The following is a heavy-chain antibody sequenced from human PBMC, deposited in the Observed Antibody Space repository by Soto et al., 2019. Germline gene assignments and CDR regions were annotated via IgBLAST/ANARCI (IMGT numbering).Heavy chain of an antibody. V-gene: IGHV3-43*01. CDR1: GFTFDGYM. CDR2: ISWDGGSI. J-gene: IGHJ5*01. D-gene: IGHD2-21*01. CDR3: AKEGNGGASLDS. Sequence: EVQLVESGGGVVQPGGSLRLSCEASGFTFDGYMMHWDRQAPGKGLEWISLISWDGGSIDYADSIKGRFTVSRDNSKNSLFLDMHSLETEDTAVYYCAKEGNGGASLDSWGQGTLVTVSS.